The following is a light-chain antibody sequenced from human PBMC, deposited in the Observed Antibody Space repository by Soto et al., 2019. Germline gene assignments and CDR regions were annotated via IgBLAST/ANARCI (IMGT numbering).Light chain of an antibody. J-gene: IGKJ1*01. CDR2: VAS. CDR1: QNINTY. CDR3: QQTYSTPPWT. V-gene: IGKV1-39*01. Sequence: DIQMTQSPSSLSASVGDRVTITCRASQNINTYLNWYQQKPGKAPNVLINVASTLRSGVPSRFSGRASATDFTLTISSLQPEDVGTYFCQQTYSTPPWTFGQGTKVDIK.